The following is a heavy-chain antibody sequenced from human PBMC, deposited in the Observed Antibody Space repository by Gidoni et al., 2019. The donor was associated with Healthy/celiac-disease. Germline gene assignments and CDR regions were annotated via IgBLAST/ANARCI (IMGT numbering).Heavy chain of an antibody. D-gene: IGHD3-10*01. CDR1: GGSFSGYY. CDR3: ARANYYGSGSFNAYYYYGMDV. J-gene: IGHJ6*02. CDR2: INHSGTT. Sequence: QVQLQQWGAGLLKPSETLSLTCAVYGGSFSGYYWSWIRPPPGKGLEWIGEINHSGTTNYNPSLKSRVTISVDTSKNQFSLKLSSVTAADTAVYYCARANYYGSGSFNAYYYYGMDVWGQGTTVTVSS. V-gene: IGHV4-34*01.